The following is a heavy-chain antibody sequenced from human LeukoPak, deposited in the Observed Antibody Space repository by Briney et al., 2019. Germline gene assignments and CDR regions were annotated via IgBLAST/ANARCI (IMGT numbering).Heavy chain of an antibody. J-gene: IGHJ5*02. V-gene: IGHV7-4-1*02. Sequence: GASVKVSCKASGGTFSSYAISWVRQAPGQGLEWMGWINTNTGNPTYAQGFTGRFVFSLDTSVSTAYLQISSLKAEDTAVYYCAREGPPYSSSWYGNWFDPWGQGTLVTVSS. CDR1: GGTFSSYA. CDR3: AREGPPYSSSWYGNWFDP. D-gene: IGHD6-13*01. CDR2: INTNTGNP.